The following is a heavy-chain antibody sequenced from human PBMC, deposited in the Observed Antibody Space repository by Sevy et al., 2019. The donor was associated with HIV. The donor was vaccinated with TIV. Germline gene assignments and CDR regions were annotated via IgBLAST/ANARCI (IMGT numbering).Heavy chain of an antibody. V-gene: IGHV1-2*02. CDR3: ARVIYPSSYSNSWYPDY. J-gene: IGHJ4*02. CDR2: INPNNGGT. Sequence: ASVKVSCKASGYNFTGSYLHWVRQAPGQGLEWMGWINPNNGGTKYAQKFQGRVTMTRDTSISTAYMELSRLRSDDTAMYYCARVIYPSSYSNSWYPDYWGQRTLVTVSS. D-gene: IGHD6-13*01. CDR1: GYNFTGSY.